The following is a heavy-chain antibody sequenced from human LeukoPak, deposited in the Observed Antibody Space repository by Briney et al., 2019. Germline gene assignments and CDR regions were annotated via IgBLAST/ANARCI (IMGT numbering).Heavy chain of an antibody. CDR2: ISYDGFYK. V-gene: IGHV3-30*18. D-gene: IGHD1-26*01. CDR1: GLTLSSYA. J-gene: IGHJ1*01. Sequence: PGRSLRLSCTASGLTLSSYAMQWVRQSPGKGVGWVAVISYDGFYKYSADSVQGRFNISRDNSKTTLYLQMNSLRAEDTAVYYCAKISWELWYFQHGGQGTLVTVSS. CDR3: AKISWELWYFQH.